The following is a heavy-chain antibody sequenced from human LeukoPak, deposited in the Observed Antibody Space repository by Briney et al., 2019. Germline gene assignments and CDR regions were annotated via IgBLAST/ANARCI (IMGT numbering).Heavy chain of an antibody. CDR3: ARGQVGPFGDYGLVDY. V-gene: IGHV3-30-3*01. Sequence: GGSLRPSCAASGLTFSAYAMHWVRQAPGKGLEWVAVISYDGSNKYYADSVKGRFTIFRDNSKNTVHLQMNSLKSEDTAAYYCARGQVGPFGDYGLVDYWGQGTPVIVSS. CDR2: ISYDGSNK. CDR1: GLTFSAYA. D-gene: IGHD4-17*01. J-gene: IGHJ4*02.